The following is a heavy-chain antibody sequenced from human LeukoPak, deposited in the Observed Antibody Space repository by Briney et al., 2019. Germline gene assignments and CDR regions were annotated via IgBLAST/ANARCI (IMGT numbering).Heavy chain of an antibody. Sequence: SETLSLTCAVYGGSFSGYYWSWIRQPPAKGLEWIGEINHSGSTNYNPSLKSRVTISVDTSKNQFSLKLSSVTAADTAVYYCARGGPNSSSWYFDYFDYWGQGTLVTVSS. J-gene: IGHJ4*02. D-gene: IGHD6-13*01. CDR2: INHSGST. CDR3: ARGGPNSSSWYFDYFDY. CDR1: GGSFSGYY. V-gene: IGHV4-34*01.